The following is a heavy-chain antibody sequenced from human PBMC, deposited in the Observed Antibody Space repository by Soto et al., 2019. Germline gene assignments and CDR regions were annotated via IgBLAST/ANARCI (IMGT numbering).Heavy chain of an antibody. V-gene: IGHV1-69*01. CDR2: IIPIFGTA. CDR1: GGTVSSYA. J-gene: IGHJ6*02. Sequence: ASGKVACKASGGTVSSYAISWVRQAPGQGLEWMGGIIPIFGTANYAQKFQGRVTITADESTSTAYMELSSLRSEDTAVYYCARGRGYCSSTSCYARGNYYYYGMDVWGQGTTVTV. D-gene: IGHD2-2*01. CDR3: ARGRGYCSSTSCYARGNYYYYGMDV.